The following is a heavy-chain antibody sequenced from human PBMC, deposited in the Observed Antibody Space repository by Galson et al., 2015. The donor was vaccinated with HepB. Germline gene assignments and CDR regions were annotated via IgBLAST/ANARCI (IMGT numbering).Heavy chain of an antibody. D-gene: IGHD3-22*01. Sequence: SLRLSCAASGFTFKNFAISWVRQAPGKGLEWVSTISGSGDDTHYVDSVKGRFTIFRDNSKRTLYLQMNNLRDEDTARYICAKGDRTGFYRHWGQGTLVTVSS. J-gene: IGHJ1*01. V-gene: IGHV3-23*01. CDR1: GFTFKNFA. CDR3: AKGDRTGFYRH. CDR2: ISGSGDDT.